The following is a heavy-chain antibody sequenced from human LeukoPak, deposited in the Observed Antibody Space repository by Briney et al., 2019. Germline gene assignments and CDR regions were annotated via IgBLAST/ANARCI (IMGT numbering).Heavy chain of an antibody. Sequence: NPSETLSLTCSVSGGSISDYYWTWIRQPPGKGLEWIGYIYYRGSTSYNPSLKSRVSISVDMSKNQFSLKLNSVTAADTAVYYCARLTSWFVLDYWGQGTLVTVSS. CDR3: ARLTSWFVLDY. CDR1: GGSISDYY. D-gene: IGHD1/OR15-1a*01. V-gene: IGHV4-59*01. J-gene: IGHJ4*02. CDR2: IYYRGST.